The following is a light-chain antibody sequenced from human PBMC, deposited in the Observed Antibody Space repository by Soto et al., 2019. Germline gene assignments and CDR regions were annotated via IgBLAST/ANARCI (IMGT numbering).Light chain of an antibody. CDR2: GNN. J-gene: IGLJ2*01. V-gene: IGLV1-40*01. CDR1: SSNIGAGYD. Sequence: QSVLTQPPSVSGAPGQRVTISCTGSSSNIGAGYDVHWYQQLPGTAPKLLIYGNNNRPSGVPDRFSGSKSATSASLAITGLRGEDEADYSCQSYENSLGGSVVFGGGPNLPVL. CDR3: QSYENSLGGSVV.